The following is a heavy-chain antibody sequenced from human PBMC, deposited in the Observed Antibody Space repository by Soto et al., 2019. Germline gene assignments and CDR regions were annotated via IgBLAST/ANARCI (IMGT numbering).Heavy chain of an antibody. D-gene: IGHD6-13*01. J-gene: IGHJ4*02. CDR2: ISGSGGST. CDR1: GFTFSSYA. Sequence: EVQLLESGGGLVQPGGSLRLYCAASGFTFSSYAMSWVRQAPGKGLEWVSAISGSGGSTYYADSVKGRFTISRDNSKNTLYLQMNSLRAEDTAVYYCARRIAAAGTSFDYWGQGTLVTVSS. CDR3: ARRIAAAGTSFDY. V-gene: IGHV3-23*01.